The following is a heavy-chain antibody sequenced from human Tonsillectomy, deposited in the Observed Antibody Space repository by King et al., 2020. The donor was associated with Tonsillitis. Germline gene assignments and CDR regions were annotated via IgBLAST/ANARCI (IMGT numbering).Heavy chain of an antibody. Sequence: QLVQSGAEVKKPGSSVKVSCKASGGTFSSYAISWVRQAPGQGLEWMGGIIPIFDKPNYAQKFQGRVTITADISTTTSYMELRSLSSEDTAVYYCARDLIARGSSPFFDPWGQGTLVTVSS. D-gene: IGHD3-10*01. CDR2: IIPIFDKP. V-gene: IGHV1-69*06. CDR3: ARDLIARGSSPFFDP. J-gene: IGHJ5*02. CDR1: GGTFSSYA.